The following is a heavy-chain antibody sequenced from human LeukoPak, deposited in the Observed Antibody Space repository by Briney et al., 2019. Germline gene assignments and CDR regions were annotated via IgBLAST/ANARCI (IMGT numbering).Heavy chain of an antibody. V-gene: IGHV4-61*02. CDR1: GGSISSGSYY. J-gene: IGHJ4*02. Sequence: SQTLSLTCTVSGGSISSGSYYWSWIRQPAGKGLEWIGRIYTSGSTNYNPSLKSLVTLSVDTSKNQFSLKLSSVTAADTAVYYCARKEGESYYFDYWGQGTLVTVSS. CDR3: ARKEGESYYFDY. D-gene: IGHD1-26*01. CDR2: IYTSGST.